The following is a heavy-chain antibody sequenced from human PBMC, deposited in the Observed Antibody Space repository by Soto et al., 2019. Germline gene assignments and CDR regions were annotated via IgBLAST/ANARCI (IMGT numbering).Heavy chain of an antibody. CDR3: AKGPY. Sequence: QVQLVESGGGVVQPGRSLRLSCAASGFTFSSYGMHWVRQAPGKGLEWVAVISYDGSNKYYADSVKGRFTISRDNSKNTLYLQMNSLRAEDTAVYYCAKGPYCGQGTLVTVSS. J-gene: IGHJ4*02. CDR1: GFTFSSYG. V-gene: IGHV3-30*18. CDR2: ISYDGSNK.